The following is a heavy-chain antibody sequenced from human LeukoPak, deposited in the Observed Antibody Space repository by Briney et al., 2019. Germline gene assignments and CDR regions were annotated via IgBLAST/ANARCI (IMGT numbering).Heavy chain of an antibody. D-gene: IGHD6-6*01. CDR1: GYTFTSYA. Sequence: ASVKVSCKASGYTFTSYAMNWVRQAPGQGLEWMGWINTNTGDPTYAQGFTGRFVFSLDTSVSTAYLQISSLKAEDTAVYYCARRPVDYSSSDHAFDIWGQGTMVTVSS. V-gene: IGHV7-4-1*02. CDR2: INTNTGDP. CDR3: ARRPVDYSSSDHAFDI. J-gene: IGHJ3*02.